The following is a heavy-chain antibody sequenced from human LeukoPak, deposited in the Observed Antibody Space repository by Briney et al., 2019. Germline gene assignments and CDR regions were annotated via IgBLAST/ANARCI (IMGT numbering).Heavy chain of an antibody. D-gene: IGHD3-22*01. V-gene: IGHV3-20*04. Sequence: VGSLRLSCTDSGNTFDDYGMTWVRQAPGKGLEWVSGINWDGGAYNYAASVKGRFTISRDNAKNSLYLEMNSLRVEDTAVYFCARDLSSSWYSLAYWGQGILVIVSS. CDR3: ARDLSSSWYSLAY. CDR2: INWDGGAY. CDR1: GNTFDDYG. J-gene: IGHJ4*02.